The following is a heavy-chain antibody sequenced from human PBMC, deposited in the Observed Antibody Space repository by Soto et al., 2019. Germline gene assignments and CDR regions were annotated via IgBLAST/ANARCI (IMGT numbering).Heavy chain of an antibody. J-gene: IGHJ3*02. CDR1: GGTFSSYA. D-gene: IGHD3-10*01. Sequence: QVQLVQSGAEVKKPGSSVKVSCKASGGTFSSYAISWVRQAPGQGLEWMGGIIPIFGTANYAQKFQGRVTITADESTSTAYMELSSLRSEDTAAYYCARGLRVMVRVPDAFDIWGQGTMVTVSS. CDR3: ARGLRVMVRVPDAFDI. V-gene: IGHV1-69*01. CDR2: IIPIFGTA.